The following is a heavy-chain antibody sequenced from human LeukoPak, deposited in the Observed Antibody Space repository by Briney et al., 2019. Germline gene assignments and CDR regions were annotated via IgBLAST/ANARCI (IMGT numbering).Heavy chain of an antibody. CDR2: IGGSGTRT. CDR3: AKDSHWILFDD. D-gene: IGHD2-2*03. CDR1: GFTFSNSG. J-gene: IGHJ4*02. Sequence: GGSLRLSCSVSGFTFSNSGMNWVRQAPGKGLEWVSGIGGSGTRTYYADSVKGRFTISRDNSKNTLYLQMNSLRDEDTAVYYCAKDSHWILFDDWGQGTLVTVSS. V-gene: IGHV3-23*01.